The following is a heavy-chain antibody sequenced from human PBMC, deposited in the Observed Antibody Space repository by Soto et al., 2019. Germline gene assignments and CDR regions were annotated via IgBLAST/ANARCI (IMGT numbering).Heavy chain of an antibody. Sequence: EEQLVESGGDLVQPGGSLRLSCAASGFTVSNNFMSWVRQAAGKGLEWVSLIYSGGSTYYADSVKGRFTISRDSSKNTLYLHMNSLRAEDTAMYYCAAYSHKGYWGQGTLVTVSS. CDR1: GFTVSNNF. CDR3: AAYSHKGY. D-gene: IGHD3-16*01. V-gene: IGHV3-66*01. J-gene: IGHJ4*02. CDR2: IYSGGST.